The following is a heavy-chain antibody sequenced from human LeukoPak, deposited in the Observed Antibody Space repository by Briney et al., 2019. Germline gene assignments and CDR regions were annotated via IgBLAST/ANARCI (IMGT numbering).Heavy chain of an antibody. V-gene: IGHV4-38-2*01. CDR2: IYRSGSA. Sequence: PETLSLTCAVSRYSISSGYHWAWIRQPPGKGLEWIGSIYRSGSAYYNPSLKSRVTISVDTSKNQSSLRVTSVTAADTAVYYCARVDYILDYWGQGTLVTVSS. J-gene: IGHJ4*02. CDR3: ARVDYILDY. D-gene: IGHD4-11*01. CDR1: RYSISSGYH.